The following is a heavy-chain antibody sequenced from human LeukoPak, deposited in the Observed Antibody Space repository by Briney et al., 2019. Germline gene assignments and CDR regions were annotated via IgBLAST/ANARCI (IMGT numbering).Heavy chain of an antibody. CDR3: SIGVPFDP. D-gene: IGHD2-8*01. CDR1: GYSISSCYY. J-gene: IGHJ5*02. Sequence: SETLSLTCAVSGYSISSCYYWGWIRQPPGKGLEWIGSIYHSGSTYYNPSLKSRVTISVDTSKNQFSLKLSSVTAADTAVYYCSIGVPFDPWGQGTLVTVSS. CDR2: IYHSGST. V-gene: IGHV4-38-2*01.